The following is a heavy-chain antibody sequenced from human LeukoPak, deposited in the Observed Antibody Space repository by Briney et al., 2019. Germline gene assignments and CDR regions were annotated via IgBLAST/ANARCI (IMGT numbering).Heavy chain of an antibody. CDR2: IIPIFGTA. CDR1: GGTFSSYA. Sequence: GASVKVSCKASGGTFSSYAISWVRQAPGQGLEWMGRIIPIFGTANYAQKFQGRVTITTDESTSTAYMELSSLRSEDTAVHYCAICVAFDAFDIWGQGTMVTVSS. J-gene: IGHJ3*02. D-gene: IGHD2-21*01. V-gene: IGHV1-69*05. CDR3: AICVAFDAFDI.